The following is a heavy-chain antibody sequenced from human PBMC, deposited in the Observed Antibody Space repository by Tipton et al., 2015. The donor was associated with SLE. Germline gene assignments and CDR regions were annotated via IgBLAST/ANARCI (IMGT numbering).Heavy chain of an antibody. CDR2: IYYSGST. CDR1: GGSISSSSYY. D-gene: IGHD3-10*01. Sequence: TLSLTCTVSGGSISSSSYYWGWIRQPPGKGLEWIGGIYYSGSTYYNPSLKSRVPVSVDTSKNQFSLKLSSVTAADTAVYYCARDLIRAGYFDYWGQGTLVTVSS. J-gene: IGHJ4*02. V-gene: IGHV4-39*07. CDR3: ARDLIRAGYFDY.